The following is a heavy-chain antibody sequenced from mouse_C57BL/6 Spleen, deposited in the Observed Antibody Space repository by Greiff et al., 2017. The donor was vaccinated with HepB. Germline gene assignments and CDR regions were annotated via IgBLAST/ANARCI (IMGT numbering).Heavy chain of an antibody. Sequence: VQLQQSGPELVKPGASVKISCKASGYAFSSSWMNWVKQRPGKGLEWIGRIYPGDGDTNYNGKFKGKATLTADKSSSTAYMQLSSLTSEDSAVYFCARGDAMDYWGQRTSVTVSS. J-gene: IGHJ4*01. CDR2: IYPGDGDT. V-gene: IGHV1-82*01. CDR1: GYAFSSSW. CDR3: ARGDAMDY.